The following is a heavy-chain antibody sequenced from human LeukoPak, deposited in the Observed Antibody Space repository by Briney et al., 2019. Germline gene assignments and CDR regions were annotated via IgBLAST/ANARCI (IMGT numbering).Heavy chain of an antibody. CDR3: ARDRSSFFFDY. J-gene: IGHJ4*02. D-gene: IGHD6-6*01. CDR1: GFTFSRYW. Sequence: GGSLRLSCAASGFTFSRYWMSWVRQAPGKGLEWVANIKQDGSDKYYVDSVKGRFTISRDNAKNSLSLQLNSLRAEDTAVYYCARDRSSFFFDYWGQGTLVTVSS. CDR2: IKQDGSDK. V-gene: IGHV3-7*01.